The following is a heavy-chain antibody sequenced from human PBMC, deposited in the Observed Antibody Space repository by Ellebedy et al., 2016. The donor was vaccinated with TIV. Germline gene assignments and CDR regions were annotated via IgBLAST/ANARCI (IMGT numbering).Heavy chain of an antibody. CDR3: ARDLTQYASGAGLSDS. D-gene: IGHD2-2*01. Sequence: GESLKISCEASGFPFRNYAMHWVRQSPRKGLEWVAIVSFDIDKKFYTDSVKGRFTISRDNSKNTLYLDMNSPGVDDTAVYYCARDLTQYASGAGLSDSWGQGTLVTVSS. CDR1: GFPFRNYA. J-gene: IGHJ4*02. CDR2: VSFDIDKK. V-gene: IGHV3-30-3*01.